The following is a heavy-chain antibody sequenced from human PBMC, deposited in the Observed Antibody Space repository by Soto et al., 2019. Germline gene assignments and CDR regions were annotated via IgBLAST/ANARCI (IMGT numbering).Heavy chain of an antibody. D-gene: IGHD3-22*01. CDR2: INAGNGNT. CDR1: GYTFTSYA. CDR3: ANLYSRDFDY. V-gene: IGHV1-3*01. Sequence: QVQLVQSGAEVKKPGASVKVSCKASGYTFTSYAMHSAPPAPGQRLEWMGWINAGNGNTKYSQKFQGRVTITRDTSASTAYMELSSLRSEDTAVYYCANLYSRDFDYWGQGTLVTVSS. J-gene: IGHJ4*02.